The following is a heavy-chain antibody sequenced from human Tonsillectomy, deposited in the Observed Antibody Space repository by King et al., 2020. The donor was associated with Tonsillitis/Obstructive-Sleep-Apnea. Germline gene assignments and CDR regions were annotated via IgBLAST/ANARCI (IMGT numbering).Heavy chain of an antibody. J-gene: IGHJ2*01. CDR1: SGSISSYY. Sequence: LQLQESGPGLVKPSETLSLTCTVSSGSISSYYWSWIRQPPGKGLEWIGYIYYSGSTSYNPSLKSRVTISVDTSKNQFSLKLSSVTAADTAVYYCARGPWGAKNYWYFDLWGRGTLVTVSS. CDR2: IYYSGST. D-gene: IGHD3-16*01. CDR3: ARGPWGAKNYWYFDL. V-gene: IGHV4-59*01.